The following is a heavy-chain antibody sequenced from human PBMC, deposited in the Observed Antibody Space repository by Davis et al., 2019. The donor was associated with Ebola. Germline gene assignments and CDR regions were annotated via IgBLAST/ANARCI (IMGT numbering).Heavy chain of an antibody. CDR2: IYHSGSS. V-gene: IGHV4-4*02. CDR3: AREKGSYYGMDV. J-gene: IGHJ6*02. Sequence: MPSETLSLTCAVSGGSISSSNWWTWVRQPPGKGLEWIGEIYHSGSSNYNPSLKSRVTISVDTSKNQFSLKLSSVTAADTAIYYCAREKGSYYGMDVWGPGTTVTVSS. CDR1: GGSISSSNW. D-gene: IGHD3-10*01.